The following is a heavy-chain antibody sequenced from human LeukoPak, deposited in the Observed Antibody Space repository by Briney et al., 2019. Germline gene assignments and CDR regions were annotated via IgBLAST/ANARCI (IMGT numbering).Heavy chain of an antibody. CDR1: GYTFTGYY. V-gene: IGHV1-2*02. CDR3: ARDVRDIVVVIDP. D-gene: IGHD2-2*01. J-gene: IGHJ5*02. CDR2: INPNSGGT. Sequence: ASVKVSCKASGYTFTGYYMHWVRQAPGQGLEWMGWINPNSGGTNYAQKFQGRVIMTRDTSISTAYMELSRLRSDDTAVYSCARDVRDIVVVIDPWGQGTLVTVSS.